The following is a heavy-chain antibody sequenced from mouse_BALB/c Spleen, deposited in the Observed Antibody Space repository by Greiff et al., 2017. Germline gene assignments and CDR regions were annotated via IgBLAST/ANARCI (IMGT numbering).Heavy chain of an antibody. V-gene: IGHV5-15*02. J-gene: IGHJ4*01. CDR3: ARANWDSAMDY. CDR1: GFTFSDYG. CDR2: ISNLAYSI. Sequence: EVQLVESGGGLVQPGGSRKLSCAASGFTFSDYGMAWVRQAPGKGPEWVAFISNLAYSIYYADTVTGRFTISRENAKNTLYLEMSSLRSEDTAMYYCARANWDSAMDYWGQGTSVTVSS. D-gene: IGHD4-1*01.